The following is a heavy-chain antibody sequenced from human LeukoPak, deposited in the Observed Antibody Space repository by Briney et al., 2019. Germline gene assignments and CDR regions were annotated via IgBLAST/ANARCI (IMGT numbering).Heavy chain of an antibody. CDR3: AIDVRGNGWYLY. CDR2: IYYSGST. Sequence: PSETLSLTCTVSGGSISSYYWSWIRQPPGKGLEWIGYIYYSGSTYYNPSLKSRVTISVDTSKNQFSLKLSSVTAADTAVYYCAIDVRGNGWYLYWGQGTLVTVSS. CDR1: GGSISSYY. J-gene: IGHJ4*02. V-gene: IGHV4-59*01. D-gene: IGHD6-19*01.